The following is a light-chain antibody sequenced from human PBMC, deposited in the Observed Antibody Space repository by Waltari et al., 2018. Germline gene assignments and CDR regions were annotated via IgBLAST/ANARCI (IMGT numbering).Light chain of an antibody. CDR2: KAN. CDR1: SGSISTTSY. Sequence: QTVVTQEPSLSVSPGGTVTLTCALSSGSISTTSYATWYQQSPGQAPRTLAYKANSRSSGVPDRFSGSILGNKAALTITGAQADDESDYYCALYMGSGIWVFGGGTKLTVL. V-gene: IGLV8-61*01. CDR3: ALYMGSGIWV. J-gene: IGLJ3*02.